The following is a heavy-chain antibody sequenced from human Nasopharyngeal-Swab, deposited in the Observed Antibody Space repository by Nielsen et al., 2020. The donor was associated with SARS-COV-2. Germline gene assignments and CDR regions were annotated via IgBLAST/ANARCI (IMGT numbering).Heavy chain of an antibody. V-gene: IGHV3-30*03. Sequence: GGSLRLSCAASGFTFSSYGMHWVRQAPGKGLEWVAVISYDGSNKYYADSVKGRFTISRDNSKNTLYLQMNSLRAEDTALYYCASVYYGSGSYLHPDYWGQGTLVTVSS. CDR2: ISYDGSNK. CDR1: GFTFSSYG. J-gene: IGHJ4*02. CDR3: ASVYYGSGSYLHPDY. D-gene: IGHD3-10*01.